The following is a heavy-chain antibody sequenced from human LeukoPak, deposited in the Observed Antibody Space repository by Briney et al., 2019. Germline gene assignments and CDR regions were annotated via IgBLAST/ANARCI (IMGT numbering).Heavy chain of an antibody. J-gene: IGHJ3*01. Sequence: SETLSLTCTVSGGSISSYYWSWIRQPPGKGPEWIGYIYYSGSTNYNPSLKSRVTISVDTSKNQFSLKLRSVTAADTVVYYCASGDSSWVVAFHLWAQRPMLPVST. CDR1: GGSISSYY. CDR2: IYYSGST. V-gene: IGHV4-59*01. CDR3: ASGDSSWVVAFHL. D-gene: IGHD6-13*01.